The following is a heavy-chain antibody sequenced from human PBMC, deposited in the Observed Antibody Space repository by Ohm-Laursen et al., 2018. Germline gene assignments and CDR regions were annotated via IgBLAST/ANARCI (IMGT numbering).Heavy chain of an antibody. CDR3: AKMTGYSSSWADY. CDR1: GFTFSSYA. V-gene: IGHV3-23*01. J-gene: IGHJ4*02. Sequence: GSLRLSCTASGFTFSSYAMSWDRKAPGKGLEWVSEISGIGGSTYYADSVKGRFTISRDNSKNTLYLQMNSLRAEDTAVYYCAKMTGYSSSWADYWGQGTLVTVSS. CDR2: ISGIGGST. D-gene: IGHD6-13*01.